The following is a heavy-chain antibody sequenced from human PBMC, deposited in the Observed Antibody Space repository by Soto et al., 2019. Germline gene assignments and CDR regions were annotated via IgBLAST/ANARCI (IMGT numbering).Heavy chain of an antibody. D-gene: IGHD3-22*01. CDR2: ISAYNDNK. CDR1: GYTFTSYG. CDR3: ARYSGGYDSSGYFFRAFDI. J-gene: IGHJ3*02. Sequence: ASVKVSCKASGYTFTSYGISWVRQAPGQGLEWMGWISAYNDNKNYAQKLKGRVTMTTDTSTSTDYKEQRSLRSDDTAVYYCARYSGGYDSSGYFFRAFDIWGQGTMVTVSS. V-gene: IGHV1-18*01.